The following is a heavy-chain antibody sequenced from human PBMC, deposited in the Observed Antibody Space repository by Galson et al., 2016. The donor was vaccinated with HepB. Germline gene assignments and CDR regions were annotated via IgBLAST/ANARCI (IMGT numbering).Heavy chain of an antibody. V-gene: IGHV3-7*03. Sequence: SLRLSCAASGFTFTNYWMSWVRQAPGKGLEWVANIKEDGTEKNYVDSVKGRFTISRDNVEISLSLQLNSLRAEDTAVYYCVRDAFSSTWHGHYLDDWGRGTLVTVSS. D-gene: IGHD2-2*01. J-gene: IGHJ4*02. CDR3: VRDAFSSTWHGHYLDD. CDR1: GFTFTNYW. CDR2: IKEDGTEK.